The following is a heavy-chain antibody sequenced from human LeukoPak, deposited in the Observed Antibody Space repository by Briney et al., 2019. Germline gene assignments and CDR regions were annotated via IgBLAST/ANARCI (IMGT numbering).Heavy chain of an antibody. J-gene: IGHJ5*02. CDR2: ISRSSSTI. D-gene: IGHD3-22*01. V-gene: IGHV3-48*02. CDR1: GFIFSNYA. CDR3: ARGDYYSHTNWFDP. Sequence: GGSLRLSCAASGFIFSNYAMNCVRQAPGKGLEWVSYISRSSSTIYYADSVKGRFTISRDNAKNTLYLQMNSLRDEDTAVYYCARGDYYSHTNWFDPWGQGTLVTVSS.